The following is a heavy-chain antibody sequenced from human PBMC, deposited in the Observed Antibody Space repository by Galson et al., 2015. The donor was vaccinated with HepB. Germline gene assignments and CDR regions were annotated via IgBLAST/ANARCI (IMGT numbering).Heavy chain of an antibody. CDR3: ATEKDYYFDSSGYHDS. D-gene: IGHD3-22*01. Sequence: SVKVSCKASGGSFSSYTITWVRQAPGQGLEWVGRIIPGLSATNYAQKLQGRVTISADQSTSSVYMELSSLRSDDTAVYYCATEKDYYFDSSGYHDSWGQGTLVTVSS. CDR1: GGSFSSYT. V-gene: IGHV1-69*08. CDR2: IIPGLSAT. J-gene: IGHJ4*02.